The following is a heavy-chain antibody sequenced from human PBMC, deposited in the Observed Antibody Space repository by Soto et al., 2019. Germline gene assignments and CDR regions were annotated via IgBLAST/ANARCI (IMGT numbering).Heavy chain of an antibody. J-gene: IGHJ6*02. CDR2: IIPIFGIG. CDR3: ARSAITLFGVVSIPPHYYSEMDV. D-gene: IGHD3-3*01. V-gene: IGHV1-69*13. Sequence: ASVKVSCKASGDPVNRYAISWVRQAPGQGLEWMGGIIPIFGIGNDAQRFQGRVTITADESTGTAYMELSSLRSEDTGVYYCARSAITLFGVVSIPPHYYSEMDVWGQGTTVTVSS. CDR1: GDPVNRYA.